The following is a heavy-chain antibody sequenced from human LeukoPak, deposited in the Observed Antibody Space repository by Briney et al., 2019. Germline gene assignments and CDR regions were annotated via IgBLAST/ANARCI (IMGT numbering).Heavy chain of an antibody. V-gene: IGHV4-4*07. Sequence: SETLSLTCTVSGGSISSYYWSWIRQPAGKGLEWIGRIYTSGSTNYNASLKSRVSMSVDTSKNQFSQKLSSVTAADTAVFYCARENSGSYREFDYWGQGTLVTVSS. J-gene: IGHJ4*02. CDR2: IYTSGST. D-gene: IGHD1-26*01. CDR3: ARENSGSYREFDY. CDR1: GGSISSYY.